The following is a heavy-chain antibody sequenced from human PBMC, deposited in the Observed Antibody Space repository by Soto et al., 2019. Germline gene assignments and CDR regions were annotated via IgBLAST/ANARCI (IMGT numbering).Heavy chain of an antibody. J-gene: IGHJ6*02. CDR3: ARSRAYXDFWSGLRGPLDYGMDV. CDR1: GYSFSDYW. CDR2: IYPGDSDT. V-gene: IGHV5-51*01. Sequence: GESLKISCKASGYSFSDYWIGWVRQMPGGGLEWMGIIYPGDSDTRYSASFQGQVTISADKSISTTFLQWSSLKASDTAMYYCARSRAYXDFWSGLRGPLDYGMDVWGQGTTVTVSS. D-gene: IGHD3-3*01.